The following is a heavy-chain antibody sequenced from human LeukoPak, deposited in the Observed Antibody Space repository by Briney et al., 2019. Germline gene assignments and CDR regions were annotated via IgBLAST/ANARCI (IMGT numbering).Heavy chain of an antibody. D-gene: IGHD3-16*01. V-gene: IGHV3-7*01. CDR2: MNRDGSEK. Sequence: GGSLRLSCAASGFTFSDYWLSWVRQAPGKGLEWVANMNRDGSEKNYVDSMKGRITISRDNAKNSLYLQMNSLRVEDTAVYYCARDGGIIRFGGQDVWGQGTTVTVSS. J-gene: IGHJ6*02. CDR3: ARDGGIIRFGGQDV. CDR1: GFTFSDYW.